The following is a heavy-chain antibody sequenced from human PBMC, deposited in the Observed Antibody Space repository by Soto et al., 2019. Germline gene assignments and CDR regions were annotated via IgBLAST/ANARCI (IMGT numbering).Heavy chain of an antibody. Sequence: GGTLRLSCAASGFTFSSESMIWLRQAPGKGLEWMSFISRTSNTIYYVGSVKGRFTTSRDNGKNLLYLQMNDLRDEDTAVYYCARRTYYPADTGYYYFDSCGKGTLVAVSS. CDR2: ISRTSNTI. V-gene: IGHV3-48*02. CDR3: ARRTYYPADTGYYYFDS. CDR1: GFTFSSES. J-gene: IGHJ4*02. D-gene: IGHD3-9*01.